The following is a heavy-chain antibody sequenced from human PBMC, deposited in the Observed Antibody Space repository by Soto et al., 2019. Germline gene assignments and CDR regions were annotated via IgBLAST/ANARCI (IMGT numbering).Heavy chain of an antibody. CDR3: ATDVVSQWLALGLI. CDR1: GFSFSSYA. CDR2: LGGNSAYT. Sequence: EVQLLESGGGLVQPGGSLRLSCAASGFSFSSYAMSWVGQAPGKVLEWVSALGGNSAYTYYADSVKGRFTISRDNSKNTLYLQMNGLRAEDTAVYYCATDVVSQWLALGLICGQGTMVTVSS. J-gene: IGHJ3*02. D-gene: IGHD6-19*01. V-gene: IGHV3-23*01.